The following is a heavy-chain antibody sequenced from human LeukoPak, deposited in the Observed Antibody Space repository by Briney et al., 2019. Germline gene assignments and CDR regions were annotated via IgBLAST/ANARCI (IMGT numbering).Heavy chain of an antibody. CDR3: ARDSVLRYFESYYYYYGMDV. D-gene: IGHD3-9*01. V-gene: IGHV1-69*01. CDR2: IIPIFGTA. J-gene: IGHJ6*02. Sequence: GASVNVSCKASGGTFSSYVISWVRQAPGQGLEWMGGIIPIFGTANYAQKFQGRVTITADESTSTAYMELSSLRSEDTAVYYCARDSVLRYFESYYYYYGMDVWGQGTTVTVSS. CDR1: GGTFSSYV.